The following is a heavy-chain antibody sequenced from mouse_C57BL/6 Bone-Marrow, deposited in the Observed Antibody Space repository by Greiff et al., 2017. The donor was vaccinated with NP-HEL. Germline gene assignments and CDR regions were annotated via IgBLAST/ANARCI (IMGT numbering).Heavy chain of an antibody. CDR1: GYSFTDYE. CDR3: TRGVYYGSDY. Sequence: QVQLQQSGAELVRPGASVTLSCKASGYSFTDYEMHWVKQTPVHGLEWIGAIDPETGGTVYNQKFKGKAILTADKSSSTAYMELRSLTSEDSAVYYCTRGVYYGSDYWGQGTTLTVSS. CDR2: IDPETGGT. D-gene: IGHD2-2*01. V-gene: IGHV1-15*01. J-gene: IGHJ2*01.